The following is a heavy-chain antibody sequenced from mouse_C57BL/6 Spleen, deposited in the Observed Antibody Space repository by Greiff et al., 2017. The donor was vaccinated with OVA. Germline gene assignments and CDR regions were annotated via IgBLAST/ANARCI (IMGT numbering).Heavy chain of an antibody. CDR2: IWSDGST. CDR3: ARYSNRYYAMDY. D-gene: IGHD2-5*01. Sequence: QVQLQQSGPGLVAPSQSLSITCTVSGFSLTSYGVHWVRQPPGKGLEWLVVIWSDGSTTYNSALKSRLSISKDNSKSQVFLKMNSLQTDDTAMYYCARYSNRYYAMDYWGQGTSVTVSS. J-gene: IGHJ4*01. CDR1: GFSLTSYG. V-gene: IGHV2-6*03.